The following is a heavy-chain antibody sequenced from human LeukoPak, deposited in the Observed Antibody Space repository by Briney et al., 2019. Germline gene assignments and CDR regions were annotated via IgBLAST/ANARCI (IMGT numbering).Heavy chain of an antibody. CDR2: IYSGGST. Sequence: TGGSLRLSCAASGLTVNSKYMSCVRQAPGKGLEWVSIIYSGGSTNYADSVKGRFTISRDNSKNTVYLQMNSLRAEDTAVYYCTGDVYQHWGQGTLVTVSS. J-gene: IGHJ1*01. CDR1: GLTVNSKY. D-gene: IGHD1-14*01. CDR3: TGDVYQH. V-gene: IGHV3-53*01.